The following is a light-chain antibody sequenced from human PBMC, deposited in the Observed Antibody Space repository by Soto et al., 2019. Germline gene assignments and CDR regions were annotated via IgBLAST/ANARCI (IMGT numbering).Light chain of an antibody. CDR3: QQYYSPPLT. CDR1: QSVLYSSNNKNY. V-gene: IGKV4-1*01. Sequence: DIVMTQSPDSLAVSLGERATINCKSSQSVLYSSNNKNYLAWYQQKPGQPPKLLMYWASTRESGVPDRFSGSGSGTDFPLTITRLQAEDVAVYYCQQYYSPPLTFGQGTKVEIK. CDR2: WAS. J-gene: IGKJ1*01.